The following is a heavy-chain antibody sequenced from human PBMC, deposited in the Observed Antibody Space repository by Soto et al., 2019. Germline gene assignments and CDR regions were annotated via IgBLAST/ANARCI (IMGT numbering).Heavy chain of an antibody. Sequence: GGSLRLSCAASGFTFSSYSMNWVRQAPGKGLEWVSSISSSSSYIYYADSVKGRFTTSRDNAKNSLYLQMNSLRAEDTAVYYCAREGRETTSMDYWGQGTLVTVSS. V-gene: IGHV3-21*01. CDR1: GFTFSSYS. J-gene: IGHJ4*02. CDR2: ISSSSSYI. CDR3: AREGRETTSMDY. D-gene: IGHD4-17*01.